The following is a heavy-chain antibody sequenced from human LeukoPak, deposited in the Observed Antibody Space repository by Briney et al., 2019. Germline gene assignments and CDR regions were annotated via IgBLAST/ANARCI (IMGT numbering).Heavy chain of an antibody. Sequence: PSETLSLTCTVSGGSISSSSYYWGWIRQPPGKGLEWIGSIYYSGSTYYSPSLKSRVTISVDTSKNQFSLKLSSVTAADTAVYYCASNMDWFDPWGQGTLVTVSS. V-gene: IGHV4-39*01. J-gene: IGHJ5*02. CDR3: ASNMDWFDP. CDR1: GGSISSSSYY. CDR2: IYYSGST.